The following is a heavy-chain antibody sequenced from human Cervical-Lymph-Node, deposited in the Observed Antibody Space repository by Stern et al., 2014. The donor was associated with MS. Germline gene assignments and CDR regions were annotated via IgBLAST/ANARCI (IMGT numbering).Heavy chain of an antibody. CDR1: GFSLSNARMG. V-gene: IGHV2-26*01. J-gene: IGHJ4*02. D-gene: IGHD6-6*01. CDR3: ARINGRAVAARHPYFDY. Sequence: QITLKESGPVLVKPTETLTLTCTVSGFSLSNARMGVSWIRQPPGKALEWLAHIFSNDEKSYSTSLKSRLTISKDTSKSQVVLTMTNMDPVDTATYYCARINGRAVAARHPYFDYWGQGTLVTVSS. CDR2: IFSNDEK.